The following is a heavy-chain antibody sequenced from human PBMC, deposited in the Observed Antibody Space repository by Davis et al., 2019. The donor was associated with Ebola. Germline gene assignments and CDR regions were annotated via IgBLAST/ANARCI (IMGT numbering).Heavy chain of an antibody. CDR1: GFNFSDHS. J-gene: IGHJ4*02. V-gene: IGHV3-21*01. D-gene: IGHD5-24*01. Sequence: GESLKISCAASGFNFSDHSMIWVRQAPGKGLEWVASIGSTGNYDHYSNSLRGRFTISRDNGKNSMYLQMHSLRAEDTALYYCARGGRWALVLDFWGQGTLVTVSS. CDR3: ARGGRWALVLDF. CDR2: IGSTGNYD.